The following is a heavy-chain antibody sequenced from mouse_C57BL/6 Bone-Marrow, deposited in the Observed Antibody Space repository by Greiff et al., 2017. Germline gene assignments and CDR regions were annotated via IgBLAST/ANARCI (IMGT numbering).Heavy chain of an antibody. CDR2: INPNYGTT. CDR3: ASGYDYDYSMDY. V-gene: IGHV1-39*01. Sequence: EVQLQQSGPELVKPGASVKISCKASGYSFTDYNMNWVKQSNGKSLEWIGVINPNYGTTSYNQKFKGKATLTVYQSSSTAYMQLNRLTSEDSAVYYCASGYDYDYSMDYWGQGTSVTVSS. J-gene: IGHJ4*01. CDR1: GYSFTDYN. D-gene: IGHD2-4*01.